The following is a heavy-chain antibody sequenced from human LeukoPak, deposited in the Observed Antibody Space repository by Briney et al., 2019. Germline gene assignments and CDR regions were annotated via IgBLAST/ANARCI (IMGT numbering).Heavy chain of an antibody. D-gene: IGHD3-10*01. Sequence: GGSLRLSCAASGFTFKLYWMHWVRQVPGKRPVWVSRINDDGSDTIYADSVRGRFTISRDNAKNTLYLQMNSLRVEDTAVYYCAREGYYGSGTPAYWGQGTLVTVSS. CDR1: GFTFKLYW. CDR3: AREGYYGSGTPAY. CDR2: INDDGSDT. J-gene: IGHJ4*02. V-gene: IGHV3-74*01.